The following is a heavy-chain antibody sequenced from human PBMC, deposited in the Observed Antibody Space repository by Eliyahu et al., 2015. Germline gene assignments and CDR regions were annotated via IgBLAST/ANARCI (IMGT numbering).Heavy chain of an antibody. CDR3: ARINRLGRYYFDY. D-gene: IGHD1-14*01. Sequence: QVQLVESGGGXVQPGXSLXLSXAASGFTXSSYXMXWVRQAPGKGLEXVAVISYDGSNKYYADSVKGRFTISRDNSKNTLYLQMNSLRAEDTAVYYCARINRLGRYYFDYWGQGTLVTVSS. CDR1: GFTXSSYX. J-gene: IGHJ4*02. CDR2: ISYDGSNK. V-gene: IGHV3-30*01.